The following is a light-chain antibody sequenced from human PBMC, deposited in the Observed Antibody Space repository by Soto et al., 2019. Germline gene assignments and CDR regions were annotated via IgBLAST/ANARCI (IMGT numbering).Light chain of an antibody. CDR1: NSNIGSNT. CDR3: AAWDDSLNGPV. CDR2: SND. Sequence: QSVLTQPPSASGTPGQRVTISCSGSNSNIGSNTVNWYQQLPGTAPKLLIYSNDQRPSGAPDRFSGSKSGTSASLAIRGLQSEDEADYYCAAWDDSLNGPVFGGGTKLTVL. J-gene: IGLJ3*02. V-gene: IGLV1-44*01.